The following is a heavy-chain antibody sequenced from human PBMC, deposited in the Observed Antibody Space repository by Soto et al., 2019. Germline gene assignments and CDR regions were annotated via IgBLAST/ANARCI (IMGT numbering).Heavy chain of an antibody. Sequence: SETLSLTCTVSGGSISSYYWSWIRQPPGKGLEWIGYIYYSGSTNYNPSLKSRVTISVDTSKNQFSLKLSSVTAADTAVYYCARHRGRKNYVPLDYWGQGTLVTVSS. CDR2: IYYSGST. CDR1: GGSISSYY. J-gene: IGHJ4*02. V-gene: IGHV4-59*08. CDR3: ARHRGRKNYVPLDY. D-gene: IGHD1-7*01.